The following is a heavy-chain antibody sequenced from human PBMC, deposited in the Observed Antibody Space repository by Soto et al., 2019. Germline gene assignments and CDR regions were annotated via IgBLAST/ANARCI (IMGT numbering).Heavy chain of an antibody. CDR2: IYYSGST. J-gene: IGHJ5*02. D-gene: IGHD6-25*01. CDR1: GVSIISYY. CDR3: ARPHGGSSGWDNWFDP. V-gene: IGHV4-59*01. Sequence: SETLSLTCTVSGVSIISYYWSWIRQPPGKGLEWIGYIYYSGSTNYNPSLKSRVTISVDTSKNQFSLKLSSVTAADTAVYYCARPHGGSSGWDNWFDPWGQGTLVTVS.